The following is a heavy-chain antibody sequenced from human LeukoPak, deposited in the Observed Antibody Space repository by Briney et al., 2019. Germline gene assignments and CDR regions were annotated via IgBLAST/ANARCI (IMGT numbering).Heavy chain of an antibody. CDR3: ARDAGQLAYFDY. CDR2: IWYDGSNK. Sequence: GGSLRLSCAASGFTVSSNYLSWVRQAPGKVLEWVAVIWYDGSNKYYADSVKGRFTISRDNSKNSLYLQMNSLRAEDTAVYYCARDAGQLAYFDYWGQGTLVTVSS. CDR1: GFTVSSNY. J-gene: IGHJ4*02. D-gene: IGHD6-13*01. V-gene: IGHV3-33*08.